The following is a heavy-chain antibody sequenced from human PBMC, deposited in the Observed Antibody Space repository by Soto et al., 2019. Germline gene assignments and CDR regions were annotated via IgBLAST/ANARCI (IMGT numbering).Heavy chain of an antibody. D-gene: IGHD3-3*01. CDR1: GGSISSYY. CDR2: IYYSGST. V-gene: IGHV4-59*01. J-gene: IGHJ3*02. CDR3: ARGEDYDFWSGYYAFDI. Sequence: SETLSLTCTVSGGSISSYYWSWIRQPPGKGLEWIGYIYYSGSTNYNPSLKSRVTISVDTSKNQFSLKLSSVTAADTSVYYCARGEDYDFWSGYYAFDIWGQGTMVTVSS.